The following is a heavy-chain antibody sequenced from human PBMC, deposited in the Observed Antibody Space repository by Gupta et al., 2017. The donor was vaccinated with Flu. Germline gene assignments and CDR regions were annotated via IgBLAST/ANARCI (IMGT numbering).Heavy chain of an antibody. J-gene: IGHJ4*02. D-gene: IGHD3-10*01. CDR2: INTYYGNT. CDR1: GYNFTTYG. V-gene: IGHV1-18*01. Sequence: QVLLVQSGAEVKKPGASVKVSCKTSGYNFTTYGVTWVRQAPGQGLEYVGWINTYYGNTNYAQKFQGRVSMTTDTSTSTAHLELRSLRSDDTAVYYCARDRGEGATIFDYWGQGTLVTVSS. CDR3: ARDRGEGATIFDY.